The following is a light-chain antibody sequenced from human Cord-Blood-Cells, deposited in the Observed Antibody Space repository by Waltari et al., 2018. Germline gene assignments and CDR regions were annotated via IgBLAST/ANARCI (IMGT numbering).Light chain of an antibody. CDR2: WAS. J-gene: IGKJ1*01. CDR3: QQYYSTPQT. CDR1: QSVLYSSNNKNY. V-gene: IGKV4-1*01. Sequence: DIVMTQSPDSLAVSLGERATINCKSSQSVLYSSNNKNYLAWYQQKPGPPPKLLIYWASTRESGVTDRFSGSGSGTDFTLTISSLQAEDVAVYYCQQYYSTPQTFGQGTKVEIK.